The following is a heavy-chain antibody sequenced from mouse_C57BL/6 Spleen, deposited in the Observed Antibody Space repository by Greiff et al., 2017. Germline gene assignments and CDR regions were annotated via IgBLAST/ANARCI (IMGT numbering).Heavy chain of an antibody. CDR1: GYTFTSYR. V-gene: IGHV1-61*01. CDR2: IYPSDSET. Sequence: QVQLQQPGAELVRPGSSVKLSCKASGYTFTSYRMDWVKQRPGQGLEWIGNIYPSDSETHYNQKFKDKATLTVDKSSSTAYMELRSLTSEDSAVYYCASREDGYFAYWGQGTLVTVSA. J-gene: IGHJ3*01. CDR3: ASREDGYFAY. D-gene: IGHD2-3*01.